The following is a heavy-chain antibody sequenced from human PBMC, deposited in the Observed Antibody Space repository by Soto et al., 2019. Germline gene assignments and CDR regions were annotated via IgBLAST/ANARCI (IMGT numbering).Heavy chain of an antibody. J-gene: IGHJ5*02. D-gene: IGHD2-2*01. CDR2: IYYSGST. CDR1: GGSISSGGYY. V-gene: IGHV4-31*03. Sequence: PSETLSLTCTVSGGSISSGGYYWSWIRQHPGKGLEWIGYIYYSGSTYYNPSLKSRVTISVDTSKNQFSLKLSSVTAADTAVYYCARFHIVVVPAAKNWFDPWGQGTLVTVSS. CDR3: ARFHIVVVPAAKNWFDP.